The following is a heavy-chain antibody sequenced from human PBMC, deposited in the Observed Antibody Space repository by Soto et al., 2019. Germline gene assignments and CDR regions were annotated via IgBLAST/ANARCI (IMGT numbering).Heavy chain of an antibody. CDR3: ARGPYGSGSYYDY. CDR1: GGSISSGGYY. V-gene: IGHV4-61*08. D-gene: IGHD3-10*01. J-gene: IGHJ4*02. CDR2: IYYSGST. Sequence: SETLSLTCTVSGGSISSGGYYWSWIRQHPGKGLEWIGYIYYSGSTNYNPSPKSRVTISVDTSKNQFSLKLSSVTAADTAVYYCARGPYGSGSYYDYWGQGTLVTVSS.